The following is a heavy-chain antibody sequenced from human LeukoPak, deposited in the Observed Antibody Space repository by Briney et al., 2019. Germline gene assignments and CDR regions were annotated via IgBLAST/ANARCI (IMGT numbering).Heavy chain of an antibody. Sequence: SVKVSCKASGGTFSSYAISWVRLAPGQGLEWMGGIIPIFGTANYAQKFQGRVTITADESTSTAYMELSSLRSEGTAVYYCVRRSDYSAVGWGQGTLVTVSS. CDR3: VRRSDYSAVG. CDR2: IIPIFGTA. CDR1: GGTFSSYA. V-gene: IGHV1-69*13. J-gene: IGHJ4*02. D-gene: IGHD4-11*01.